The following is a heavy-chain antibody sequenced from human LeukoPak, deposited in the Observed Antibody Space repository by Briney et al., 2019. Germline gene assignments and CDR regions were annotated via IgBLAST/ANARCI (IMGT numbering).Heavy chain of an antibody. V-gene: IGHV3-30*12. Sequence: GGSLRLSCAASGFTFTTYGFHWVRQAPGKGLEWVALMTYDGSKQYYADSVQGRFTISRDNSKRTVDLQMNSLRADDTAMYYCVGDASLGAFDIWGQGTMVTVSS. D-gene: IGHD3-16*01. CDR1: GFTFTTYG. J-gene: IGHJ3*02. CDR3: VGDASLGAFDI. CDR2: MTYDGSKQ.